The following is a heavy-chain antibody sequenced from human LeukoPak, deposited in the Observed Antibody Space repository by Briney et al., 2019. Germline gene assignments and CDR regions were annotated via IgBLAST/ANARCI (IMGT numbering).Heavy chain of an antibody. CDR3: ARGIVVRPPWFDP. CDR1: GGSFSDHY. CDR2: TSHGGRT. V-gene: IGHV4-34*01. D-gene: IGHD2-21*01. J-gene: IGHJ5*02. Sequence: ASETLSLTCAVHGGSFSDHYWNWIRQPPGKGLEWIGETSHGGRTNYNPSLKSRATISVDTSKNHFSLKLTSVTTADTAIYYCARGIVVRPPWFDPWGQGTLVTVSS.